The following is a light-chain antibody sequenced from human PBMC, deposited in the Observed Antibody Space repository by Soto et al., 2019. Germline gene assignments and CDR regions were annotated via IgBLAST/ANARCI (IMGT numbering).Light chain of an antibody. V-gene: IGKV1-5*01. CDR1: QSISSW. CDR2: DAS. CDR3: LQSYSSPFT. J-gene: IGKJ2*01. Sequence: DIQMTQSPSTLSASVGDRVTITCRASQSISSWLAWYQQKPGKAPKLLIYDASSLESGVPSRFSGSGSGTEFTLTINGLQPEDFATYYCLQSYSSPFTFGQGTKLEVK.